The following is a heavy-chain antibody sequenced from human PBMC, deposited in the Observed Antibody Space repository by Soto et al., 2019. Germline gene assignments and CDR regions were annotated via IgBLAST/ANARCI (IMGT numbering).Heavy chain of an antibody. J-gene: IGHJ4*02. CDR2: ISYDGSEK. D-gene: IGHD6-6*01. CDR1: AFTFSRHA. CDR3: AREVGGSSPPG. Sequence: QVQLVESGGGVVQPGRSLRLSCADSAFTFSRHALHWVRQAPVKGLEWVAVISYDGSEKYYADSVKGRFTISRDSSKNTLYLQMDSLGPDDTAVYYCAREVGGSSPPGWGQGTLVTVFS. V-gene: IGHV3-30-3*01.